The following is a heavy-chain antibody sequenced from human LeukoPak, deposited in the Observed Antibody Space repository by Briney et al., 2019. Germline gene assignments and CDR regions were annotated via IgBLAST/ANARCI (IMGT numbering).Heavy chain of an antibody. CDR1: GFTFSSYA. CDR3: AKDRTIVGATPFDY. J-gene: IGHJ4*02. Sequence: GGSLSLSCAASGFTFSSYAMSWVRQAPGKGLEWVSAISGSGGSTYYADSVKGRFTISRDNSKNTLYMQMNSLRAEDTAVYYCAKDRTIVGATPFDYWGQGTLVTVPS. CDR2: ISGSGGST. D-gene: IGHD1-26*01. V-gene: IGHV3-23*01.